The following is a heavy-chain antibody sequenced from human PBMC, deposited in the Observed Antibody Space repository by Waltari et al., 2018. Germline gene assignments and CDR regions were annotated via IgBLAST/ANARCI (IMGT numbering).Heavy chain of an antibody. CDR2: INHSGST. J-gene: IGHJ6*03. CDR3: ARARVVVSLFLSRRYYYMDV. D-gene: IGHD3-22*01. V-gene: IGHV4-34*01. CDR1: GGSFSGYY. Sequence: QVQLQQWGAGLLKPSETLSLTCAVYGGSFSGYYWSWIRQPPGQGLEWIGEINHSGSTNYNPSLKSRVTISVDTSKNQFSLKLSSVTAADTAVYYCARARVVVSLFLSRRYYYMDVWGKGTTVTVSS.